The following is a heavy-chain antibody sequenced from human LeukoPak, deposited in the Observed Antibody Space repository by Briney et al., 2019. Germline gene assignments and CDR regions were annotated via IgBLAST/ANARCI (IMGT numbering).Heavy chain of an antibody. Sequence: EASVKVSCKASGYTFTSYGISWVRQAPGQGLEWMGWINPNSGGTNYAQKFQGRVTMTRDTSISTAYMELSRLRSDDTAVYYCARGGVDLSYYGMDVWGQGTTVTVSS. V-gene: IGHV1-2*02. J-gene: IGHJ6*02. CDR1: GYTFTSYG. D-gene: IGHD2-8*01. CDR2: INPNSGGT. CDR3: ARGGVDLSYYGMDV.